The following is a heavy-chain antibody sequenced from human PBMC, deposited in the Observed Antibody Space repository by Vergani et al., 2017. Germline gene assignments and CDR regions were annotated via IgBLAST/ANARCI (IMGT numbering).Heavy chain of an antibody. CDR1: GGTFSSYA. V-gene: IGHV1-2*02. CDR2: INPNSGGT. CDR3: ARSRSTMVRGVIGY. J-gene: IGHJ4*02. D-gene: IGHD3-10*01. Sequence: QVQLVQSGAEVKKPGSSVKVSCKASGGTFSSYAISWVRQAPGQGLEWMGWINPNSGGTNYAQKFQGRVTMTRDTSISTAYMELSRLRSDDTAVYYCARSRSTMVRGVIGYWGQGTLVTVSS.